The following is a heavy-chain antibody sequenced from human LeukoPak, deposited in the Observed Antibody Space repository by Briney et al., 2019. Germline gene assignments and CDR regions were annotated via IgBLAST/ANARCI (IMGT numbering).Heavy chain of an antibody. J-gene: IGHJ4*02. V-gene: IGHV1-2*02. CDR2: INPNSGGT. D-gene: IGHD2-2*01. CDR1: GGTFSSYA. CDR3: ARKSAARSTSEFDC. Sequence: ASVSVSCKASGGTFSSYAISWVRQAPGQGLEWMGWINPNSGGTNYAQKFQGRVTMTSDTSISTAYIELSSLRSDDTAVYYCARKSAARSTSEFDCWGQGALISASS.